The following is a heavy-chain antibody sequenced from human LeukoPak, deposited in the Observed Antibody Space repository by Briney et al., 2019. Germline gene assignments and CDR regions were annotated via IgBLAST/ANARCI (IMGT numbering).Heavy chain of an antibody. Sequence: ASETLSLTCAVYGGSFSGYYWSWIRQPPGKGLEWIGEINHSGSTNYNPSLKSRVTISVDTSKNQFSLKLSSVTAADTAVYYCARAFRARYFDLWGRGTLVTVSS. CDR3: ARAFRARYFDL. V-gene: IGHV4-34*01. D-gene: IGHD2/OR15-2a*01. J-gene: IGHJ2*01. CDR1: GGSFSGYY. CDR2: INHSGST.